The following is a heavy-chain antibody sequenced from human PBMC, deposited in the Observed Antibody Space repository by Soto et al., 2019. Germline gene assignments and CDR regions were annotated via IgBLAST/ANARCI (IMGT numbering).Heavy chain of an antibody. D-gene: IGHD5-18*01. CDR1: GFTFSDYS. J-gene: IGHJ4*02. CDR2: TSYDGSKK. CDR3: ARSTGRGYTYGRFDY. V-gene: IGHV3-30-3*01. Sequence: VQLVESGGGVVQPGRSLRLSCAASGFTFSDYSMHWVRQAPGKGLEWVAVTSYDGSKKYYGDSVKGRFTISRDNSKNSLYLHVNSLRAEDTALYYCARSTGRGYTYGRFDYWGQGTLVTVSS.